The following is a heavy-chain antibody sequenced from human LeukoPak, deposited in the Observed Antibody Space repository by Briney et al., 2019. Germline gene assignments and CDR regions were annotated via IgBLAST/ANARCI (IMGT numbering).Heavy chain of an antibody. Sequence: PGGSLRLSCAASGFTFSSYAMSWVRQAPGKGLEWVSAISGSGGSTYFAASVKGRFTISRDNSKNTLYLQMNSLRAEHTAVYYCAKTSGYRRFDPWGQGTLVTVSS. CDR2: ISGSGGST. CDR3: AKTSGYRRFDP. J-gene: IGHJ5*02. V-gene: IGHV3-23*01. D-gene: IGHD5-12*01. CDR1: GFTFSSYA.